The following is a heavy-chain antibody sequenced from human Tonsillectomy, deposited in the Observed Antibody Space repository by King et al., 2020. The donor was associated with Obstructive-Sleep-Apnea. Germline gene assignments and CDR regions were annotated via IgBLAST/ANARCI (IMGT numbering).Heavy chain of an antibody. D-gene: IGHD1-26*01. CDR1: GFTFGSYA. CDR3: AKRGWDHYFEN. CDR2: IWDDGSKT. Sequence: VHLVESGGGVVQPGRSLRLSCAASGFTFGSYAFHWVRQAPGKGLEWVALIWDDGSKTDYADSVKARFTISRDNSRNTVYLQMNSVRVDDTAVYYCAKRGWDHYFENWGQGTLVTVSS. V-gene: IGHV3-33*03. J-gene: IGHJ4*02.